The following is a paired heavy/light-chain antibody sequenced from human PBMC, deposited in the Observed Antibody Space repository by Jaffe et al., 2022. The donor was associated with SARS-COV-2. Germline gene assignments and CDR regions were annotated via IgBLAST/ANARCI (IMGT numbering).Light chain of an antibody. CDR3: VLYMGSGMRV. CDR1: SGSVSTTNY. CDR2: TTN. V-gene: IGLV8-61*01. J-gene: IGLJ3*02. Sequence: QTVVTQETSFSVSPGGTVTLTCGLNSGSVSTTNYPSWYQQIPGQAPRTLIYTTNIRSSGVPDRFSGSILGNKAALTITGAQADDESDYYCVLYMGSGMRVFGGGTKLTVL.
Heavy chain of an antibody. CDR3: AKGGAYDPFDQ. Sequence: EVQLLESGGGLVQPGGSLTVSCAVSGFTFSSHAMTWVRQAPGKGLEWVATISGSGGTTYYTDSVKGRFTISRDNSKNTLFLQMNSLRAEDTAIYYCAKGGAYDPFDQWGQGTLVTVSS. CDR2: ISGSGGTT. J-gene: IGHJ4*02. V-gene: IGHV3-23*01. D-gene: IGHD4-17*01. CDR1: GFTFSSHA.